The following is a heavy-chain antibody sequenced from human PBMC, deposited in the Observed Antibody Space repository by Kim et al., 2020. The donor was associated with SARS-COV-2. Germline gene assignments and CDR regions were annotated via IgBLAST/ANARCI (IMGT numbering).Heavy chain of an antibody. Sequence: ASVKVSCKASGYTFTSNDINWVRQATGQGLEWMGWMNPSSGNTAYAQKFQGRLTMTRNTSISTAYMELSSLRSDDTAVYYCARNWFSWGSRNWFDPWGQGTLVTVSS. D-gene: IGHD3-9*01. CDR1: GYTFTSND. V-gene: IGHV1-8*01. J-gene: IGHJ5*02. CDR2: MNPSSGNT. CDR3: ARNWFSWGSRNWFDP.